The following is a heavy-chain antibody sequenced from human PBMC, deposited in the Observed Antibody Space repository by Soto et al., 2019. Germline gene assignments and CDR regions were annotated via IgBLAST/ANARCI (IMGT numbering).Heavy chain of an antibody. CDR2: ISYDGSNK. D-gene: IGHD2-2*01. V-gene: IGHV3-30-3*01. CDR3: HIVVVPAAMGAFDI. J-gene: IGHJ3*02. CDR1: GFTFSSYA. Sequence: GGSLRLSCAASGFTFSSYAMHWVRQAPGKGLEWVAVISYDGSNKYYADSVKGRFTISRDNSKNTLYLQMNSLRAEDTAVYYCHIVVVPAAMGAFDIRRQGTMVTVSS.